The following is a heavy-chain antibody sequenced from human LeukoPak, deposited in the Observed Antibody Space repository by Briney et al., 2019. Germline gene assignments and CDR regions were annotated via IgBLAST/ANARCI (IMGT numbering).Heavy chain of an antibody. J-gene: IGHJ3*02. D-gene: IGHD5-18*01. CDR3: ARDLGVMVRAFDI. CDR2: IYYSGST. Sequence: TSETLSLSCTVSGASLSSYYRSWIRQPPGKRLEWIAYIYYSGSTTYNPSLKSRVTISVDTSKNQISLKLSSVTAADTAVYYCARDLGVMVRAFDIWGQGTMVTVSS. CDR1: GASLSSYY. V-gene: IGHV4-59*01.